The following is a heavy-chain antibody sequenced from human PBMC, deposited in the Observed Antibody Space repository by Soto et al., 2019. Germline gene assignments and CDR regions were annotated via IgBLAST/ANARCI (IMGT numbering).Heavy chain of an antibody. D-gene: IGHD3-3*01. J-gene: IGHJ6*03. CDR2: ISYSGST. CDR3: ARTCWSGSRLDYYYMDV. CDR1: GGSLNNYY. V-gene: IGHV4-59*08. Sequence: SETLSLTCTVSGGSLNNYYWSWIRQPPGKGLEWIGYISYSGSTTYNPSLRGLLSISVDRSMNQFSLRLGSVTAADTAVYHCARTCWSGSRLDYYYMDVWGKGTTVTVSS.